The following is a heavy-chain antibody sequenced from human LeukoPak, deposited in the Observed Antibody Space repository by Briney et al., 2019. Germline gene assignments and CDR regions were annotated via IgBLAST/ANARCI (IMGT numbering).Heavy chain of an antibody. D-gene: IGHD5-24*01. CDR3: ARDLDGCFDY. J-gene: IGHJ4*02. V-gene: IGHV3-23*01. Sequence: GGSLRLSCAASGFTLSSYGMSWVRQAPGKGLEWVSIISDSAGGTYYADSVKGRFTISRDNAKNSLYLQMNSLRAEDTAVYYCARDLDGCFDYWGQGTLVTVSS. CDR2: ISDSAGGT. CDR1: GFTLSSYG.